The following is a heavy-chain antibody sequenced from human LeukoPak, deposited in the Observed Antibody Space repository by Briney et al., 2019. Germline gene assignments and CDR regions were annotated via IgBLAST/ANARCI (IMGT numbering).Heavy chain of an antibody. J-gene: IGHJ4*02. CDR1: GYSFTSYW. D-gene: IGHD6-19*01. CDR3: AGHESGWPLF. V-gene: IGHV5-10-1*01. Sequence: GESLKISCKGSGYSFTSYWISWVRQMPGKGLEWMGRIDPSDSYTNYSPSFQGHVTISADKSISTAYLQWSSLKASDTAMYYCAGHESGWPLFWGQGTLVTVSS. CDR2: IDPSDSYT.